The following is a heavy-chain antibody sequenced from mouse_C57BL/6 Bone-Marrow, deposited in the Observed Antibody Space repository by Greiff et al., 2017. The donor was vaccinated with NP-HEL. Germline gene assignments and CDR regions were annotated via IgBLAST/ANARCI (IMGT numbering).Heavy chain of an antibody. J-gene: IGHJ3*01. CDR1: GYAFSSSW. CDR3: ASYNIFAY. V-gene: IGHV1-82*01. CDR2: IYPGDGDT. Sequence: QVQLKESGPELVKPGASVKISCKASGYAFSSSWMNWVKQRPGKGLEWIGRIYPGDGDTNYNGKFKGKATLTADKSSSTAYMQLSSLTSEDSAVYFCASYNIFAYWGQGTLVTVSA.